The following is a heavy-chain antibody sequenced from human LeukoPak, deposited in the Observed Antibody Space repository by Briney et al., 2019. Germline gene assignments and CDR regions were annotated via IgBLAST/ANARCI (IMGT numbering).Heavy chain of an antibody. J-gene: IGHJ6*03. CDR3: ARDMTATYYYYMDV. D-gene: IGHD3-16*01. Sequence: ASVKVSCKASGYTFTSYDINWVRQATGQGLEWVGWMNPNSGNTGYAQKFQGRVTMTRNTSISTAYMELSSLRSEDTAVYYCARDMTATYYYYMDVWGKGTTVTVSS. CDR2: MNPNSGNT. CDR1: GYTFTSYD. V-gene: IGHV1-8*01.